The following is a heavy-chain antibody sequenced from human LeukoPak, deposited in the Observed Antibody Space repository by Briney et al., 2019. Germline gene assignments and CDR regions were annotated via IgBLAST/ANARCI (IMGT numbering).Heavy chain of an antibody. CDR1: GGSFSGYY. Sequence: PSETLSLTCAVYGGSFSGYYRSWIRQPPGKGLEWIGSIYSSVSTYYNPSLKSRVTISVDTSKNQFSLRLSSVTAADTALYYCAYSGSYGHLGYWGQGIPVTVAS. V-gene: IGHV4-34*01. CDR2: IYSSVST. CDR3: AYSGSYGHLGY. J-gene: IGHJ4*02. D-gene: IGHD1-26*01.